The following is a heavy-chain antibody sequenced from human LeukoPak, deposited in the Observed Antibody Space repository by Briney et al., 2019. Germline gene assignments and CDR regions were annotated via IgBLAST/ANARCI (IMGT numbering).Heavy chain of an antibody. CDR1: GFTFSSYA. CDR3: AKGTLGKCSGGSCYSPDY. J-gene: IGHJ4*02. CDR2: ITGGGEYT. V-gene: IGHV3-23*01. D-gene: IGHD2-15*01. Sequence: GGSLRLSCAAAGFTFSSYAMAWVRQSPGKGLEWVSCITGGGEYTYHTDSVKGRFTISRDNSKNTLYLQMNSLRVEDTAVYYCAKGTLGKCSGGSCYSPDYWGQGTLVTVSS.